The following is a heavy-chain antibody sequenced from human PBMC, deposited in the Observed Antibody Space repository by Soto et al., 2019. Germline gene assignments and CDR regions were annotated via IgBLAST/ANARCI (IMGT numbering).Heavy chain of an antibody. D-gene: IGHD3-10*01. Sequence: GGSLRLSCAVSGFTFDDNAMHWVRQAPEKGLEWVSGINWKSDIGYADSVKGRFTISRDNAENSLYLQMKSLRAEDTALYYCATSQDRAGRTKFIYWGQGTQVTVSS. CDR2: INWKSDI. CDR1: GFTFDDNA. CDR3: ATSQDRAGRTKFIY. J-gene: IGHJ4*02. V-gene: IGHV3-9*01.